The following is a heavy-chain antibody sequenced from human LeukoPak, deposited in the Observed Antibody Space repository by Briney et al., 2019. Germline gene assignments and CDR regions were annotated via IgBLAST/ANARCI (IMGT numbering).Heavy chain of an antibody. CDR2: INPKTGST. J-gene: IGHJ3*02. D-gene: IGHD1-1*01. CDR3: ARDLDDAFDI. Sequence: ASVKGSCKASGYTFTDYYIHWVRQAPGQGLEWMGWINPKTGSTNYPQKFQGRVTMTRDTSISTVNMELSRLRSDDTAVYFCARDLDDAFDIWGQGTVVTVSS. V-gene: IGHV1-2*02. CDR1: GYTFTDYY.